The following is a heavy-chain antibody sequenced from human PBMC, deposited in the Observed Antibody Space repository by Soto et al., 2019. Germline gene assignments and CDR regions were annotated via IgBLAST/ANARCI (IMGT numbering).Heavy chain of an antibody. CDR1: GFTFSSYA. Sequence: QVQLVESGGGVVQPGRSLRLSCAASGFTFSSYAMHWVRQAPGKGLEWVAVISYDGSNKYYTDSVKGRFTISRDNSKNTLYLQMNSLRAEDTAVYYCARGGGGYSYGCVDYWGQGTLVTVSS. CDR2: ISYDGSNK. D-gene: IGHD5-18*01. J-gene: IGHJ4*02. CDR3: ARGGGGYSYGCVDY. V-gene: IGHV3-30-3*01.